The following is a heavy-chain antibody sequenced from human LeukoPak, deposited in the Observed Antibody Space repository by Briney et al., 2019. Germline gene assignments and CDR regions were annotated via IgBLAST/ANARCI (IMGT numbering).Heavy chain of an antibody. V-gene: IGHV4-59*01. D-gene: IGHD3-10*01. J-gene: IGHJ4*02. CDR2: IYYSGST. CDR3: ARQVYGSGSNPFDY. Sequence: SETLSLTCTVSGGSISSYYWSWIRQPPGKGLEWIGYIYYSGSTNYNPSLKSRVTISVDTSKNQFSLKLSSVTAADTAVYYCARQVYGSGSNPFDYWGQGTLVTVSS. CDR1: GGSISSYY.